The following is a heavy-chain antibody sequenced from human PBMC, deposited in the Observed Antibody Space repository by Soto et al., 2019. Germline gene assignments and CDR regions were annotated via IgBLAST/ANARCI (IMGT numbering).Heavy chain of an antibody. CDR1: GGSISSSSYY. Sequence: QLQLQESGPGLVKPSETLSLTCTVSGGSISSSSYYWAWVRQPPGKGLEWIGSVYYSGTTYYNPSLNSRVTISGDTSKNQFSLKLSSVTAADTAVFYCARLIHCKTTSCYFDYWGQGTLVTVSS. V-gene: IGHV4-39*01. CDR3: ARLIHCKTTSCYFDY. CDR2: VYYSGTT. D-gene: IGHD2-2*01. J-gene: IGHJ4*02.